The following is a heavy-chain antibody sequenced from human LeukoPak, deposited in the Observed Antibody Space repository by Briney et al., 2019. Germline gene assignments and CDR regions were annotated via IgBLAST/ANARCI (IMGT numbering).Heavy chain of an antibody. V-gene: IGHV1-18*01. D-gene: IGHD3-3*01. CDR3: ARDLLDFWSAPAYLDY. Sequence: ASVKVSCKTSGYTFTNYGISWVRQAPGQGLEWMGWISTYDGNTDFVQKFQGRLTMTKDTVTNTTYMELTGLRSDDTAVYYCARDLLDFWSAPAYLDYWGQGTLVTVSS. CDR2: ISTYDGNT. J-gene: IGHJ4*02. CDR1: GYTFTNYG.